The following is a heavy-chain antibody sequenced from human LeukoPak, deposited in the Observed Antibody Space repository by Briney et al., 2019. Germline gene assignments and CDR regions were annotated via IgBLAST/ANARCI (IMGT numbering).Heavy chain of an antibody. V-gene: IGHV3-11*04. J-gene: IGHJ4*02. D-gene: IGHD5-18*01. CDR2: ISSSGSTI. CDR3: ARRSTAMVTDYFDY. CDR1: GFTFSDYY. Sequence: GGSLRLSCVASGFTFSDYYMSWIRQAPGKGLEWVSHISSSGSTIYYADSVKGRFTISRDNAKNSLYLQMNSLRAEDTAVYYCARRSTAMVTDYFDYWGQGTLVTVSS.